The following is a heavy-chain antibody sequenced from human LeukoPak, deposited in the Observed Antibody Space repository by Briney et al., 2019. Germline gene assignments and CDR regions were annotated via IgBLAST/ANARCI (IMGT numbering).Heavy chain of an antibody. D-gene: IGHD6-13*01. V-gene: IGHV4-59*01. CDR3: ARGRGIAVARGVRP. Sequence: SETLSLTCTVSGGSISSYYWSWIRQPPGKGLEWIGYIYYSGSTNYNPSLKSRVTISVDTSKNQFSLKLSSVTAADTAVYYCARGRGIAVARGVRPWGQGTLVTVSS. CDR2: IYYSGST. CDR1: GGSISSYY. J-gene: IGHJ5*02.